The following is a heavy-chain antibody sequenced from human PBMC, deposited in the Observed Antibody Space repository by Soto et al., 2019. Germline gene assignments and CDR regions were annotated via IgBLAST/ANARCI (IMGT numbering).Heavy chain of an antibody. CDR2: IYYSGST. CDR1: GGSISSGGYY. V-gene: IGHV4-31*03. CDR3: ARDRLDVAAAGYNWFDP. D-gene: IGHD6-13*01. J-gene: IGHJ5*02. Sequence: QVQLQESGPGLVKPSQTLSLTCTVSGGSISSGGYYWSWIRQHPGKGLEWIGYIYYSGSTYYNPSLKSRVTISVDTSKNQFSLKLSSVTAADTAVYYCARDRLDVAAAGYNWFDPWGQGTLVTVSS.